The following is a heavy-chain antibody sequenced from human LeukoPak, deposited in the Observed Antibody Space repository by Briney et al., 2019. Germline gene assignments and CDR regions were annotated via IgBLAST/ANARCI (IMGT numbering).Heavy chain of an antibody. D-gene: IGHD5-18*01. CDR3: ARDGYNYGGRLLDY. CDR1: GGSISSSSYY. CDR2: INSSGNK. Sequence: SETLSLTCTVSGGSISSSSYYWGWIRQPPGKGLEWIGHINSSGNKYYNPSLRSRVTISVDTSRNQFSLMLNSVTAADTAMYYCARDGYNYGGRLLDYWGQGTLVTVSS. J-gene: IGHJ4*02. V-gene: IGHV4-30-4*02.